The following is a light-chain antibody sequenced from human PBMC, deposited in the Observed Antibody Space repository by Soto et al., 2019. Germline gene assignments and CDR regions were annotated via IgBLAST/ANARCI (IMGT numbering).Light chain of an antibody. CDR1: SSDVGGYNY. CDR2: EVS. V-gene: IGLV2-8*01. CDR3: RSYAGSNNLGV. J-gene: IGLJ2*01. Sequence: QSALTQPPSASGSPGQSVTISCTGTSSDVGGYNYVSWYQQHPGKAPKLMIYEVSKRPSGVPDRFSGSKSGNTASLTVSGLQAEDEGDYYCRSYAGSNNLGVFGGGTQLTVL.